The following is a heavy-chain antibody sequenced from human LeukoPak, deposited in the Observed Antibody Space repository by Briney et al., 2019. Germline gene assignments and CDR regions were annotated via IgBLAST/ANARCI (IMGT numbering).Heavy chain of an antibody. J-gene: IGHJ4*02. CDR1: GGSITSYY. CDR2: IYYSGST. CDR3: ARTGSTVTMLYPFDH. V-gene: IGHV4-59*01. Sequence: SETLSLTCTVSGGSITSYYWSWIREPPGKGLEWHGYIYYSGSTNSNPSRKSRVSISVDTSKNQFSLKLSSVTAADTAVYYCARTGSTVTMLYPFDHWGQGTLVTVSS. D-gene: IGHD4-17*01.